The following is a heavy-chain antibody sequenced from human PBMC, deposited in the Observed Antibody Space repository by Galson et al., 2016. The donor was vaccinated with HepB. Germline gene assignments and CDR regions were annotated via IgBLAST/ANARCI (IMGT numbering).Heavy chain of an antibody. Sequence: SLRLSCAASGFTFSDHWMTWVRQRPGRGLEWVANIRQDGSDKHYVDFVKGRFTVSRDNARNSMYLHMERLRVDDTAVYYCAKAAFPAPDIVATGTADHWGRGTLVTVSS. D-gene: IGHD5-12*01. CDR2: IRQDGSDK. CDR1: GFTFSDHW. V-gene: IGHV3-7*01. CDR3: AKAAFPAPDIVATGTADH. J-gene: IGHJ4*02.